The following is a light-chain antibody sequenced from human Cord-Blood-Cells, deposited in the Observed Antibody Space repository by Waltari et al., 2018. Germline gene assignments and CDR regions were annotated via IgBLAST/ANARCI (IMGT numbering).Light chain of an antibody. CDR1: QSVLYSSNNKNY. Sequence: DIVMTQSPDSLAVSLGERATINCKSSQSVLYSSNNKNYLAWYQQKPGQPPKLLIYWASTRESGAPDRFSGSGSGTDFTLTISSLQAEDGAVYYCQQYYSTPITFGQGTRLEIK. CDR3: QQYYSTPIT. CDR2: WAS. V-gene: IGKV4-1*01. J-gene: IGKJ5*01.